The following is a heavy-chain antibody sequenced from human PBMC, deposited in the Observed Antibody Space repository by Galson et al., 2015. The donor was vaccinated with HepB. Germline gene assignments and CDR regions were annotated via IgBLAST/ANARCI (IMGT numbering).Heavy chain of an antibody. J-gene: IGHJ4*02. CDR3: ASDFNWNYDY. CDR1: GFSLTTYN. V-gene: IGHV3-30*04. CDR2: ISGDGKTT. Sequence: SLRLSCAASGFSLTTYNMRWVRQGPVKGLEWLAIISGDGKTTFYADSVTGRFTISRDNSKNTLFLQMHSLRPEDTAVYYCASDFNWNYDYWGQGTLVTVPS. D-gene: IGHD1-1*01.